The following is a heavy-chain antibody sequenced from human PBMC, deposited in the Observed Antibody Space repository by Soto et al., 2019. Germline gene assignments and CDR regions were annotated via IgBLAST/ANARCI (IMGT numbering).Heavy chain of an antibody. CDR1: GFTLSSYA. D-gene: IGHD2-15*01. CDR2: ISYDGSDK. CDR3: AKHLSNGSPDY. Sequence: GGSLRLSCAASGFTLSSYAMHWVRQAPGKGLEWVALISYDGSDKDYADSVKGRLTISRDNSKNTLYLQMNSLRAEDTAVFYCAKHLSNGSPDYWGQGTLVTVSS. J-gene: IGHJ4*02. V-gene: IGHV3-30-3*02.